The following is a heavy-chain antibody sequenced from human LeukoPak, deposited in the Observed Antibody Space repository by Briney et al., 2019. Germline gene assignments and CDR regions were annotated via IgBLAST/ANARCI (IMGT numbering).Heavy chain of an antibody. CDR1: GGSISSYY. J-gene: IGHJ6*03. CDR2: IYYSGST. V-gene: IGHV4-59*01. D-gene: IGHD2-2*01. CDR3: ARGWGHCSSTSCYGAYYYYYMDV. Sequence: SETLSLTCTVSGGSISSYYWSWIRQPPGKGLEWIGYIYYSGSTNYNPSLKSRVTISVDTSKNQFSLKLSSVTAADTAVYYCARGWGHCSSTSCYGAYYYYYMDVWGKGTTVTVSS.